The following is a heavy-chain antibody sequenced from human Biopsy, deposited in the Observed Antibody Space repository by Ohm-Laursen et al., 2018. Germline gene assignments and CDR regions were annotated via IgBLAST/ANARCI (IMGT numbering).Heavy chain of an antibody. D-gene: IGHD2-15*01. CDR2: IRDKANSYTT. Sequence: GSLRLSCAASGFSFSDNYMDWVRQAPGKGLEWVGRIRDKANSYTTDYAASVKGRFIISRDDSKSSLYLQMNSLKTEDTALYYCAGAGRYCSGGGCYSWFDSWGQGTLVTGSS. V-gene: IGHV3-72*01. J-gene: IGHJ5*01. CDR3: AGAGRYCSGGGCYSWFDS. CDR1: GFSFSDNY.